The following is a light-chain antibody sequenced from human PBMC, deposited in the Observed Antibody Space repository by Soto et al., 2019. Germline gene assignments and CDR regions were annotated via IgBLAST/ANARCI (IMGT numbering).Light chain of an antibody. J-gene: IGKJ1*01. CDR2: DVS. CDR3: QQYNTYST. Sequence: DIQITQSPSTLSASVGDRVTITCRASQSISRWLAWYQQKPGKAPKLLIHDVSTSESGVPSRLSGSGSGTEFTLPIKSLQPDDFATYYCQQYNTYSTFGQGTKVDIK. CDR1: QSISRW. V-gene: IGKV1-5*01.